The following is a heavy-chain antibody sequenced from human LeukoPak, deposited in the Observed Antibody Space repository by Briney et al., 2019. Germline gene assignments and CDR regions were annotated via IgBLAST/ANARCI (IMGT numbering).Heavy chain of an antibody. V-gene: IGHV3-30*04. D-gene: IGHD6-19*01. J-gene: IGHJ6*03. Sequence: GGSLRLSCAASGFTFSSYAMHWVRQAPGKGLEWVAVISYDGSNKDYADSVKGRFTISRDNSKNTLYLQMNSLRAEDTAVYYRARVSVAGTYYYYYMDVWGKGTTVTVSS. CDR2: ISYDGSNK. CDR1: GFTFSSYA. CDR3: ARVSVAGTYYYYYMDV.